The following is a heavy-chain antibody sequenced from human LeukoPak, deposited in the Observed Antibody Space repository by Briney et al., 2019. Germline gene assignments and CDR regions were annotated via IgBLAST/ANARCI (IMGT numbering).Heavy chain of an antibody. CDR1: GYTFTVYY. V-gene: IGHV1-2*07. CDR2: INPNNGGT. Sequence: ASVKLSCTASGYTFTVYYMHWMRLPPAPGIGWMWWINPNNGGTNYAHKYSGKGTITRDTSISPGYMERRRLRSDDPVVYSCARDQPLRYLDWLLYPYSLDSWGEGSPVTVSS. J-gene: IGHJ4*02. CDR3: ARDQPLRYLDWLLYPYSLDS. D-gene: IGHD3-9*01.